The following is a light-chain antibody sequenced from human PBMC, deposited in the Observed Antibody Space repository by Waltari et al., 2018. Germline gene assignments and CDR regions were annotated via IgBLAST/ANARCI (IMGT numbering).Light chain of an antibody. V-gene: IGKV3-11*01. CDR2: HAS. J-gene: IGKJ4*01. CDR1: QNVGGY. CDR3: QQRSSWPLT. Sequence: TQSPSNLSASVGDRVTITCRASQNVGGYLAWFQQKPGQAPRLLIYHASNRATGLPARFSGSGSGTDFTLTISSLEPEDFAIYYCQQRSSWPLTFGGGTKVEI.